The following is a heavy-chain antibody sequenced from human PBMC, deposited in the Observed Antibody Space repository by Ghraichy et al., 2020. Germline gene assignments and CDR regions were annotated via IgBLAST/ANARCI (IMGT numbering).Heavy chain of an antibody. CDR3: ARIGAGNYDVSGFYSSYGMDV. CDR2: IDWDDDK. V-gene: IGHV2-70*01. CDR1: GFSLSTSGMC. J-gene: IGHJ6*02. Sequence: SGPTLVKPTQTLTLTCTFSGFSLSTSGMCVSWIRQPPGKALEWLALIDWDDDKYYSTSLKTRLTISKDTSKNQVVLTMTNMDPVDTATYYCARIGAGNYDVSGFYSSYGMDVWGQGTTVTVSS. D-gene: IGHD3-22*01.